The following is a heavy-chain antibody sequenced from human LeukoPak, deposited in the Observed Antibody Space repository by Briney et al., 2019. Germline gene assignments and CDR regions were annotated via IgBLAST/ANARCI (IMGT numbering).Heavy chain of an antibody. V-gene: IGHV1-69*02. CDR1: GGTFSSCT. J-gene: IGHJ6*02. Sequence: SVKVSCKASGGTFSSCTISWVRQAPGQGLEWMGRIIPILGIANYVQKFQGRVTITADKSTSTAYMELSSLRSEDTAVYYCARGQWFGELFLYYYGMDVWGQGTTVTVSS. CDR2: IIPILGIA. D-gene: IGHD3-10*01. CDR3: ARGQWFGELFLYYYGMDV.